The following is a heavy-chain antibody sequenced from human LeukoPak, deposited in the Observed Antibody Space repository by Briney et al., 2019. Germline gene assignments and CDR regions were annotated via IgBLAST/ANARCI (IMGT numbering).Heavy chain of an antibody. Sequence: PGGSLRLSCAASGFTFSSYSMNWDRQAPGKGLEWVSSISSSSSYIYYADSVKGRFTISRDNAKNSLYLQMNSLGAEDTAVYYCAREIRCSYGNPWGQGTLVTVSS. CDR2: ISSSSSYI. CDR3: AREIRCSYGNP. V-gene: IGHV3-21*01. J-gene: IGHJ5*02. CDR1: GFTFSSYS. D-gene: IGHD5-18*01.